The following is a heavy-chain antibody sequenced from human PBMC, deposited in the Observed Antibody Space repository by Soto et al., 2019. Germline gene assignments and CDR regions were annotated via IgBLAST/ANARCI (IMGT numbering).Heavy chain of an antibody. J-gene: IGHJ2*01. D-gene: IGHD3-10*01. CDR3: VRRFITGSYPNWYFDL. V-gene: IGHV3-11*05. Sequence: QVQLVESGGGLVKSGGSLRLSCAASGFTFSDYYMSWIRQAPGKGLEWLSYISDSSSNTNYADSVKGRFTISRDNAKNSLYLQMNSLRAEDTAVYYCVRRFITGSYPNWYFDLWGRGTLVTVSS. CDR1: GFTFSDYY. CDR2: ISDSSSNT.